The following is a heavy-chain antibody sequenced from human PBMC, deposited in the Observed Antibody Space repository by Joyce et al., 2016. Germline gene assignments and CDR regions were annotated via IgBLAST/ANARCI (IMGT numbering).Heavy chain of an antibody. CDR2: INYTGKT. CDR1: GAFISRSSSN. J-gene: IGHJ4*02. V-gene: IGHV4-39*07. D-gene: IGHD2/OR15-2a*01. CDR3: ARSPMVGVTFFH. Sequence: QVQLQESGPGLVKASETLSLTCSVSGAFISRSSSNWGWIRQSPGKGLAWIWSINYTGKTYYNPSLKSRVTISVDTSKKHFSLKLMSVTGADTAVYYCARSPMVGVTFFHWGLGTLISVSS.